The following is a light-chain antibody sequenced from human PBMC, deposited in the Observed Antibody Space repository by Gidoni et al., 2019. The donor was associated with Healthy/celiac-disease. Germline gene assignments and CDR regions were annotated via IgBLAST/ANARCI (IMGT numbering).Light chain of an antibody. V-gene: IGKV1-5*01. Sequence: DIQMTQSPSTLSASVGDRVTITCRASQSISSWLAWYQQKPVKAPKLLIYDASSLESGVPSRFSGSGSGTEFTLTISSLQPDDFATYYCQQYNRSPYTFXQXTKLEIK. CDR2: DAS. J-gene: IGKJ2*01. CDR1: QSISSW. CDR3: QQYNRSPYT.